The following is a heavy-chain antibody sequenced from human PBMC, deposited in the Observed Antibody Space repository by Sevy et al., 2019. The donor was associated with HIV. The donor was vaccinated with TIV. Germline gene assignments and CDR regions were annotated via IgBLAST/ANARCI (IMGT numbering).Heavy chain of an antibody. CDR3: AKGGQWLVRDWFDP. CDR1: GFTFISYG. V-gene: IGHV3-30*18. CDR2: ISYDGSNK. J-gene: IGHJ5*02. D-gene: IGHD6-19*01. Sequence: GGSLKLSCAASGFTFISYGINWVRQAPGKGLDWVTVISYDGSNKYYADSVKGRLTISRDNSKNTLYLQMNSLRVEDTAVYYCAKGGQWLVRDWFDPWGQGTLVTVSS.